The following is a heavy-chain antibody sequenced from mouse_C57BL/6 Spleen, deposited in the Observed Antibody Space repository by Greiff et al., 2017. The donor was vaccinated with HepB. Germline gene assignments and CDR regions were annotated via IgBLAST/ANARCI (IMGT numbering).Heavy chain of an antibody. CDR2: ISYDGSN. CDR3: ARNYGYDGPSAMDY. D-gene: IGHD2-2*01. CDR1: GYSITSGYY. V-gene: IGHV3-6*01. Sequence: EVQLQESGPGLVKPSQSLSLTCSVTGYSITSGYYWNWIRQFPGNKLEWMGYISYDGSNKYNPSLKNRISITRDTSKNQFFLKLNSVTTEDTATYYCARNYGYDGPSAMDYWGQGTSVTVSS. J-gene: IGHJ4*01.